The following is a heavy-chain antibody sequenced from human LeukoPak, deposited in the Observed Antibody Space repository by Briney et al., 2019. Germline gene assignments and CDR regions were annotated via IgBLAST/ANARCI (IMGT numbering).Heavy chain of an antibody. Sequence: GGPLRLSFAASGFTFSDVSVSGVPRAPGNGWDWVGRFKSKADGGTREYAAPMKGRFTISREDSKQTLYLQMNNLETQDPAVYYCTTPRREIAMAGGDYWGQETLVSVSS. V-gene: IGHV3-15*01. D-gene: IGHD6-19*01. CDR3: TTPRREIAMAGGDY. J-gene: IGHJ4*02. CDR1: GFTFSDVS. CDR2: FKSKADGGTR.